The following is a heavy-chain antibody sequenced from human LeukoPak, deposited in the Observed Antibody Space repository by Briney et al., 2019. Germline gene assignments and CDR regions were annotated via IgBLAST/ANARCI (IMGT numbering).Heavy chain of an antibody. D-gene: IGHD2-21*02. J-gene: IGHJ4*02. Sequence: PGGSLRLSCAASGFTFSSYSIYWVRQAPGKGLEWVAAVSYDGNDKSYADSVKGRFTLSRDNSRNTVYLQMNSLKPEDTAVYYCARPPRAHCGGDCFAPADYWGQGTLVTVSS. CDR1: GFTFSSYS. CDR3: ARPPRAHCGGDCFAPADY. CDR2: VSYDGNDK. V-gene: IGHV3-30*04.